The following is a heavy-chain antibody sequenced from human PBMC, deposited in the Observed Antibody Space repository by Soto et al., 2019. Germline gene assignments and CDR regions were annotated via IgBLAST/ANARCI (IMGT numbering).Heavy chain of an antibody. D-gene: IGHD6-19*01. CDR3: TRVAGTIDY. CDR2: IRSKAYGGTT. J-gene: IGHJ4*02. Sequence: PGGSLRLSCTASGFTFGDYAMIWFRQAPWKGLEWVGFIRSKAYGGTTEYASSVKGRFTISRDDSKSIAYLQMNSLTPEATAVSYCTRVAGTIDYWRQGTLVTASS. CDR1: GFTFGDYA. V-gene: IGHV3-49*03.